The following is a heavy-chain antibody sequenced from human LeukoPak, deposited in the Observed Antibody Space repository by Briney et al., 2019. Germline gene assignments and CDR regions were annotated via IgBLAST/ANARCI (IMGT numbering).Heavy chain of an antibody. V-gene: IGHV7-4-1*02. CDR2: INTNTGNP. CDR3: ARDRAFYYDSSSYNFGDKGRSPSWFDP. Sequence: VASVKVSCKASGYTFTSYAMNWVRQAPGQGLEWMGWINTNTGNPTYAQDFTGRFVFSLDTSVNTAYLQISSLKAEDTAVYYCARDRAFYYDSSSYNFGDKGRSPSWFDPWGQGTLVTVSS. J-gene: IGHJ5*02. CDR1: GYTFTSYA. D-gene: IGHD3-22*01.